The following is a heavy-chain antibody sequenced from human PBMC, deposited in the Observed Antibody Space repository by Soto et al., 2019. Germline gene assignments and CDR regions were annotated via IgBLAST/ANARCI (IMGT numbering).Heavy chain of an antibody. D-gene: IGHD3-3*01. CDR1: GFAFSTYW. V-gene: IGHV3-7*01. CDR3: AKGPDFWSGYPSPPYGLAV. CDR2: ISLDGSDK. J-gene: IGHJ6*02. Sequence: PGGSLRLSCAASGFAFSTYWMSWVRQAPGKGLEWVAIISLDGSDKNYVDSVKGRFTISRDNSKNTLYLQMNSLRAEDTAVYYYAKGPDFWSGYPSPPYGLAVWGQGTTVTVSS.